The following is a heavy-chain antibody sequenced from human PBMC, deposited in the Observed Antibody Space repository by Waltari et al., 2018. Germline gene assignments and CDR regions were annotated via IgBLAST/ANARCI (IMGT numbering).Heavy chain of an antibody. CDR3: ANNPYCFNGHCLREFDY. V-gene: IGHV3-30*02. D-gene: IGHD2-21*02. CDR2: LHYEGYDT. J-gene: IGHJ4*02. CDR1: GFTLSNSD. Sequence: QVQLVESGGRVVQPGGSLRLSCPASGFTLSNSDIPWVRQAPGKGLESVAFLHYEGYDTFYADSVKGRFTISRDTSTNTLFLLMNSLRPEDTAVYYCANNPYCFNGHCLREFDYWGQGTLVTVSS.